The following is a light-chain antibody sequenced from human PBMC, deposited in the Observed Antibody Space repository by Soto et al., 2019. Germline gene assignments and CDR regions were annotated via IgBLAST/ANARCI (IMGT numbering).Light chain of an antibody. J-gene: IGLJ2*01. CDR2: DVD. CDR1: SSYVGAYNY. CDR3: CSYAHTYVE. Sequence: QSALTQPRSVSGSPGQSVDISCTGTSSYVGAYNYVSWYQQHPGKAPKLMIYDVDKRPSGVPDRFSGSKSGNTASLTISGLQAEDEADYYCCSYAHTYVELGGGTKLTVL. V-gene: IGLV2-11*01.